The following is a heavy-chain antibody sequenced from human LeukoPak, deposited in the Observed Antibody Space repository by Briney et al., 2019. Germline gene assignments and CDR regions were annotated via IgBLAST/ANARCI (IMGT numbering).Heavy chain of an antibody. V-gene: IGHV1-2*02. CDR3: ARDGYTYGADNWFDP. J-gene: IGHJ5*02. CDR2: INPNIGGT. D-gene: IGHD5-18*01. CDR1: GYTFIDYY. Sequence: ASVRVSCKASGYTFIDYYIHWVRQAPGQGLGWMGWINPNIGGTVYAQSLQGRITITRDTYISTAYMELTDLRYDDTAVYYCARDGYTYGADNWFDPWGQGTLVTVSS.